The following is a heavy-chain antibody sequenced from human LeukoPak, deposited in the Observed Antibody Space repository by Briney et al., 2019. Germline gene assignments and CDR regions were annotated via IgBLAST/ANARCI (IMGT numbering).Heavy chain of an antibody. CDR1: GGSFSGYY. V-gene: IGHV4-34*01. CDR2: INHSGST. Sequence: PSETLSLTCAVYGGSFSGYYWSWIRQPPGKGLEWIGEINHSGSTNYNPSLKSRVTISVDTSKNQFSLKLSSVTAADTAVYYCARATMIVVGYFDYWGQGTLVTVSS. D-gene: IGHD3-22*01. J-gene: IGHJ4*02. CDR3: ARATMIVVGYFDY.